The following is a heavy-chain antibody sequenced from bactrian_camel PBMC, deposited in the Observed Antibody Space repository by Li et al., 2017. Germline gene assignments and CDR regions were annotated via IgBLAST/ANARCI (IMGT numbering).Heavy chain of an antibody. CDR3: AADVRRGCLAFVPYEYNY. CDR2: LLTSDGHA. CDR1: GFTASRNC. V-gene: IGHV3S40*01. D-gene: IGHD1*01. Sequence: DVQLVESGGGSVQDRGSLRLACVASGFTASRNCVAWFRQNLGKERDGVATLLTSDGHAYYADSVKGRFTISQDNANYTVYLQMDNLKPEDTAMYFCAADVRRGCLAFVPYEYNYKGQGTQVTVS. J-gene: IGHJ4*01.